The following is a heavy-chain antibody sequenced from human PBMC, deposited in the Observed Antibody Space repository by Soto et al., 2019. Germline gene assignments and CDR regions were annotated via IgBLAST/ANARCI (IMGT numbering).Heavy chain of an antibody. CDR3: ARQNYAAASGTYRGHYYVMDV. Sequence: SETLSLTCAVYGGSFSGYYWTWIRQPPGKGLEWIGEINHSGTTTYNPSLKSRVTISVDTSRNQFSLRLSSVTAADTAVYYCARQNYAAASGTYRGHYYVMDVCGHGTTVTVAS. CDR1: GGSFSGYY. CDR2: INHSGTT. V-gene: IGHV4-34*01. D-gene: IGHD6-13*01. J-gene: IGHJ6*02.